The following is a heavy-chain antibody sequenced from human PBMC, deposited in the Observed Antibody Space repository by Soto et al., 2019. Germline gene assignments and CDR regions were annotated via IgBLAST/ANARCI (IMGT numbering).Heavy chain of an antibody. CDR3: ARGDCTGAYCYSWPFNYGVDV. J-gene: IGHJ6*02. D-gene: IGHD2-15*01. Sequence: QVQLVESGGGVVQPGGSLRISCTTSGFTFNTYGMYWVRQAPGKGLEWVAMIWYDGSNKYYGDSVKGRFTISRDNSKNTLYLQMNSLRAEDTALYYCARGDCTGAYCYSWPFNYGVDVWGQGTTVTVSS. V-gene: IGHV3-33*08. CDR2: IWYDGSNK. CDR1: GFTFNTYG.